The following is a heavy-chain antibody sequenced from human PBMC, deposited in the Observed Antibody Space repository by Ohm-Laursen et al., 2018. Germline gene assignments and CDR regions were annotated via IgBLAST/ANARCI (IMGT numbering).Heavy chain of an antibody. CDR1: GFTFSSFS. CDR3: ATADSSSWYYFDY. CDR2: INEVSSHI. Sequence: SLRLSCAASGFTFSSFSMNWVRQAPGKGLEWISYINEVSSHIYDADSVKGRITVARDNAKNSLYLQLNSLRAEDTAVYYCATADSSSWYYFDYWGQGTLVTVSS. D-gene: IGHD6-13*01. J-gene: IGHJ4*02. V-gene: IGHV3-21*01.